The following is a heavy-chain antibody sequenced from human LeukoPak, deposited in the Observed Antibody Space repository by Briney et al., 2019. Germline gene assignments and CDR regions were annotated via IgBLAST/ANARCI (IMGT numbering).Heavy chain of an antibody. V-gene: IGHV3-30*04. Sequence: GGSLRLSCAASGFTFSSYALHWVRQAPGKGLEWVAVISYDGSNKYYADSVKGRFTISRDNSKNTLYLQTNSLRAEDTAVYYCARESTAITMVRGVTTFDPWGQGTLVTVSS. CDR1: GFTFSSYA. J-gene: IGHJ5*02. CDR3: ARESTAITMVRGVTTFDP. CDR2: ISYDGSNK. D-gene: IGHD3-10*01.